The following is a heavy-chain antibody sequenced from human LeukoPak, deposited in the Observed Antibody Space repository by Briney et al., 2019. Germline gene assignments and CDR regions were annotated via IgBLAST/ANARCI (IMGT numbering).Heavy chain of an antibody. J-gene: IGHJ4*02. Sequence: ASVKVSCKVSGYTSTGYYMHWVRQAPGQGLEWMGWINPNSGGTNYAQKFQGRVTMTRDTSISTAYMELIRLRSDDTAVYYCARDLDGSGSSDWGQGTLVTVSS. CDR2: INPNSGGT. V-gene: IGHV1-2*02. CDR3: ARDLDGSGSSD. CDR1: GYTSTGYY. D-gene: IGHD3-10*01.